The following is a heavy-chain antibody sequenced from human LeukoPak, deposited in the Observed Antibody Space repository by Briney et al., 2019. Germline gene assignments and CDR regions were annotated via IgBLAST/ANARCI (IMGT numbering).Heavy chain of an antibody. D-gene: IGHD1-26*01. CDR1: GGSISSYY. CDR3: ARGQVGATDFDY. Sequence: PSETLSLTCTVSGGSISSYYWSWIRQPPGKGLEWIGYIYYSGSTNYNPSLKSRVTISVDTSKNQFSLKLSSVTAADTAVYYCARGQVGATDFDYWGQGTLVTVSS. J-gene: IGHJ4*02. CDR2: IYYSGST. V-gene: IGHV4-59*01.